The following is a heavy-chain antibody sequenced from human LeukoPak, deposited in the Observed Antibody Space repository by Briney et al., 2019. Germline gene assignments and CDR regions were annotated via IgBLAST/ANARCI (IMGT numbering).Heavy chain of an antibody. Sequence: GGSLRLSCAASGFTFSSYAMSWVRQAPGKGLEWVSAISGSGGSTYYADSVKGRFTISRDNSKNTLYLQMNSLRAEDTAVYYCARAYDSSGYYPLYYYYYGVDVWGQGTTVTVSS. CDR3: ARAYDSSGYYPLYYYYYGVDV. CDR1: GFTFSSYA. V-gene: IGHV3-23*01. D-gene: IGHD3-22*01. CDR2: ISGSGGST. J-gene: IGHJ6*02.